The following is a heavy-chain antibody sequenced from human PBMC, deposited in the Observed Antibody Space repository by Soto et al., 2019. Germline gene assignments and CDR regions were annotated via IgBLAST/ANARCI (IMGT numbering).Heavy chain of an antibody. D-gene: IGHD2-15*01. V-gene: IGHV4-30-2*01. CDR1: GGSISSGCYS. Sequence: SETLSLTCAVSGGSISSGCYSWSWIRQPPGKGLEWIGYIYHSGSTYYNPSLKSRVTISVDRSKNQFSLKLSSVTAADTAVYYCARGDCSGGSCYYFDYWGQGTLVTVSS. CDR2: IYHSGST. CDR3: ARGDCSGGSCYYFDY. J-gene: IGHJ4*02.